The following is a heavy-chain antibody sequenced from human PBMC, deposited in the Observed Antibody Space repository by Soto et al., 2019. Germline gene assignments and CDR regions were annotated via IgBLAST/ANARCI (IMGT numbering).Heavy chain of an antibody. CDR2: IYHSGST. CDR1: GGSISSGGYS. V-gene: IGHV4-30-2*01. D-gene: IGHD4-17*01. J-gene: IGHJ4*02. CDR3: ASGLVTTLHY. Sequence: LSLACAVSGGSISSGGYSWSWIRQPPGKGLEWIGYIYHSGSTYYNPSLKSRVTISVDRSKNQFSLKLSSVTAADTAVYYCASGLVTTLHYWGQGTLVTVSS.